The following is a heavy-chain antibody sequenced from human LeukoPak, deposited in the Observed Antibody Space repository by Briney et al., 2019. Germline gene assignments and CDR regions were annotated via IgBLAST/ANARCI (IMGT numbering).Heavy chain of an antibody. V-gene: IGHV1-69*05. CDR3: ARDRPYGTYYFDY. D-gene: IGHD4-17*01. J-gene: IGHJ4*02. Sequence: SVKVSCKASVGTFSSYAISWVRQAPGQGLEWMGRIIPIFGTANYAQKVQGRVTITTDESTSTAYMELSSLRSKDTAVYYCARDRPYGTYYFDYWGQGTLVTVSS. CDR2: IIPIFGTA. CDR1: VGTFSSYA.